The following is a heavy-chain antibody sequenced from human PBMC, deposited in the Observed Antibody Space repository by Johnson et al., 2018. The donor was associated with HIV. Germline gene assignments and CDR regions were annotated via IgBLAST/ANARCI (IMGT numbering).Heavy chain of an antibody. J-gene: IGHJ3*01. CDR3: ARELRYIGNSRGAFDV. V-gene: IGHV3-66*03. CDR1: GFTVSSNY. D-gene: IGHD4-23*01. Sequence: VQLVESGGGLIQPGGSLRLSCAASGFTVSSNYMSWVRQAPGKGLEWVSVIYSGGSTYYADSVKGRFTISRDNSKNTLFLQMSSLRPEDTAVYYCARELRYIGNSRGAFDVWGPGTVVTVSS. CDR2: IYSGGST.